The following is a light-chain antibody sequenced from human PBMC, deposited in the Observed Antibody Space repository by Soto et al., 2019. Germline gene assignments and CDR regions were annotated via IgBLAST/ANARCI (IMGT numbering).Light chain of an antibody. CDR1: HSVSNN. CDR2: DAS. Sequence: EVVMTQSPATLSVSPGDRATLSCRASHSVSNNLAWYQHKPGQAPWLLIYDASTRATGIPARFSGCGSGTEFTLPISSLQSEDFAIFYCQQYNYWPETFGPGTKVAIK. J-gene: IGKJ3*01. V-gene: IGKV3-15*01. CDR3: QQYNYWPET.